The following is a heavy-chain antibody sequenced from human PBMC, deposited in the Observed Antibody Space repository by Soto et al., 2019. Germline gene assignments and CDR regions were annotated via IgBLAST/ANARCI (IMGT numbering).Heavy chain of an antibody. CDR1: GFTFSKYS. D-gene: IGHD3-22*01. CDR2: ISSSGSTI. CDR3: AADDYYDSSGYFDY. Sequence: PGGSLRLSCAASGFTFSKYSMSWIRQAPGKGLEWVSYISSSGSTIYYADSVKGRFTISRDNAKNSLYLQMNSLRAEDTAVYYCAADDYYDSSGYFDYWGQGTLVTVSS. J-gene: IGHJ4*02. V-gene: IGHV3-11*01.